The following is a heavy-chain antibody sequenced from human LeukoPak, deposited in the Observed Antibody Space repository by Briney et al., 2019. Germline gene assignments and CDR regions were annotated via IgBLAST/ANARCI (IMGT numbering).Heavy chain of an antibody. V-gene: IGHV1-2*02. CDR3: ARDQDVYCSSTSCYDY. Sequence: ASVKVSCKASGYTFTGYYMHWVRPAPGQGLEWMGWINPNSGGTNYAQKFQGRVTMTRDTSISTAYMELSRLRSDDTAVYYCARDQDVYCSSTSCYDYWGQGTLVTVTS. D-gene: IGHD2-2*01. CDR1: GYTFTGYY. CDR2: INPNSGGT. J-gene: IGHJ4*02.